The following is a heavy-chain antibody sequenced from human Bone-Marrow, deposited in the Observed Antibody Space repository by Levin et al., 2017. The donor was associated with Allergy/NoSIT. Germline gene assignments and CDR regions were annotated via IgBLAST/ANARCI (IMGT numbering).Heavy chain of an antibody. CDR3: ARDSSVEMATIAGDYFDY. V-gene: IGHV3-33*01. CDR1: GFTFSSYG. J-gene: IGHJ4*02. Sequence: GESLKISCAASGFTFSSYGMHWVRQAPGKGLEWVAVIWYDGSNKYYADSVKGRFTISRDNSKNTLYLQMNSLRAEDTAVYYCARDSSVEMATIAGDYFDYWGQGTLVTVSS. CDR2: IWYDGSNK. D-gene: IGHD5-24*01.